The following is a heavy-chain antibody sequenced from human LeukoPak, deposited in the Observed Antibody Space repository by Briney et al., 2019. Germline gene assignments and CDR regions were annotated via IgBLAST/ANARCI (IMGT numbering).Heavy chain of an antibody. J-gene: IGHJ6*03. CDR2: INPSSGRT. D-gene: IGHD3-10*01. V-gene: IGHV1-46*01. CDR3: ARGPRITLVRGGQWYYYMDV. Sequence: ASVKVSCKTSGYTFTSYYMHWVRQAPGQGLEWMGIINPSSGRTNYAQKFQGRVTMTRDTSTSTVYMELSSLRSEDTAVYYCARGPRITLVRGGQWYYYMDVWGKGTTVTISS. CDR1: GYTFTSYY.